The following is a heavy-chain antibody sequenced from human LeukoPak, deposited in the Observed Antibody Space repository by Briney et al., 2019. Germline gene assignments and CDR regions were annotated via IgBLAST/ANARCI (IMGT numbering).Heavy chain of an antibody. CDR3: ARASGYSSSWSYLYYYYYMDV. CDR1: GGSISSGGYY. V-gene: IGHV4-30-2*01. D-gene: IGHD6-13*01. Sequence: SETLSLTCTVSGGSISSGGYYWSWIRQPPGKGLEWIGYIYHSGSTYYNPSLKSRVTISVDRSKNRFSLKLSSVTAADTAVYYCARASGYSSSWSYLYYYYYMDVWGKGTTVTVSS. J-gene: IGHJ6*03. CDR2: IYHSGST.